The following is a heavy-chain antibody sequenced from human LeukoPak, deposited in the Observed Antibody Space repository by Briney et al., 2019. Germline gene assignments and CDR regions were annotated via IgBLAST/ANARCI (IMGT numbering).Heavy chain of an antibody. CDR3: ARTGGAAAVTYAFDI. J-gene: IGHJ3*02. CDR2: ISYDGSNK. D-gene: IGHD6-13*01. CDR1: GFTFSSYG. Sequence: PGGSLRLSCAASGFTFSSYGMHWVRQAPGKGLEWVAVISYDGSNKYYADSVKGRFTISRDNSKNTLYLQMNSLRAEDTAVYYCARTGGAAAVTYAFDIWGQGTMVTVSS. V-gene: IGHV3-30*03.